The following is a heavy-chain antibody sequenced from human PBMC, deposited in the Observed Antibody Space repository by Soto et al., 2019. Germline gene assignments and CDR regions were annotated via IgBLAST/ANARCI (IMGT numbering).Heavy chain of an antibody. J-gene: IGHJ4*02. CDR2: IDWDDDK. V-gene: IGHV2-70*04. CDR1: GFSLSPSGMR. Sequence: SGPTLVNPTQTLTLTCTFSGFSLSPSGMRGSWIRQPPGKALEWLARIDWDDDKFYSTSLKTRLTISKDTSKNQVVLTMTNMDPVDTATYYCARIWDSSGWPYYFDYWGQGTLVTVSS. CDR3: ARIWDSSGWPYYFDY. D-gene: IGHD6-25*01.